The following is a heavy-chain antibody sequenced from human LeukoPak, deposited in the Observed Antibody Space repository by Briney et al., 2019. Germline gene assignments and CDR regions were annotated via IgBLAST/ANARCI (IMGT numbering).Heavy chain of an antibody. V-gene: IGHV3-30*03. CDR3: ATTRYGMDV. CDR2: ISYDGSNK. Sequence: PGGSLRLSCAASGFIFSSYGMHWVRQAPGKGLEWVAVISYDGSNKYYADSVKGRFTISRDNSKNTLYLQMNSLRAEDTAVYYCATTRYGMDVWGQGTTVTVSS. CDR1: GFIFSSYG. J-gene: IGHJ6*02.